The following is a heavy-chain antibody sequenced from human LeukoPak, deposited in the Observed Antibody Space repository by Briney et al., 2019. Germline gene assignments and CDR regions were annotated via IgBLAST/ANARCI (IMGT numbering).Heavy chain of an antibody. J-gene: IGHJ4*02. V-gene: IGHV3-48*03. CDR1: GFTFSSYE. CDR2: ISSSGSSI. CDR3: ARGYDYVWGIYRPFDY. Sequence: PGGSLGLSCAASGFTFSSYEMNWVRQAPGKGLEWVSYISSSGSSIYYADSVKGRFTISRDNAKNSLYLQMNSLRAEDTAVYYCARGYDYVWGIYRPFDYWGQGTLVTVSS. D-gene: IGHD3-16*02.